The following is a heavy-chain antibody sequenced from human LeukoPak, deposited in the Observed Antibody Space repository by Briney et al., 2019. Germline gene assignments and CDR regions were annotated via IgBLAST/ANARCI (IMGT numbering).Heavy chain of an antibody. V-gene: IGHV1-8*01. CDR3: ARGGSGSSWYGFYYYYMDV. Sequence: ASVKVSCKAPGYTFTSYDINWVRQATGQGLEWMGWMNPNSGNTGYAQKFQGRVTMTRNTSISTAYMELSSLRSEDTAVYYCARGGSGSSWYGFYYYYMDVWGKGTTVTVSS. J-gene: IGHJ6*03. CDR2: MNPNSGNT. CDR1: GYTFTSYD. D-gene: IGHD6-13*01.